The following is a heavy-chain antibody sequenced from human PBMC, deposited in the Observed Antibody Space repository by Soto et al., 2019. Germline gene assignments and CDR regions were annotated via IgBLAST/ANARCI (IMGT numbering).Heavy chain of an antibody. D-gene: IGHD3-22*01. J-gene: IGHJ4*02. V-gene: IGHV4-30-4*01. CDR1: GGSISTADYY. CDR2: NYCRGST. CDR3: VSDYDSGGYIGY. Sequence: QVQLHESGPGLVRPSQTLSLTCNVSGGSISTADYYWSRIRQPPGKGLEWIGYNYCRGSTYYNPSRESRVAISIDASKNRFSLNLMSVTAADTAVYYCVSDYDSGGYIGYWGQGTLVTVSS.